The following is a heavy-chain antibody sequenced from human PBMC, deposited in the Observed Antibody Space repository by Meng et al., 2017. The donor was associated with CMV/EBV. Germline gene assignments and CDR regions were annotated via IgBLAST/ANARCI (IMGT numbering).Heavy chain of an antibody. D-gene: IGHD2-2*01. V-gene: IGHV1-2*02. CDR3: ARAPYHIGYCSSTSCYDWFDP. J-gene: IGHJ5*02. CDR2: INPNSGGT. CDR1: GYTFTGYY. Sequence: ASVKVSCKASGYTFTGYYMHWVRQAPGQGLEWMGWINPNSGGTNYAQKFQGRVTITADKSTSTAYMELSSLRSEDTAVYYCARAPYHIGYCSSTSCYDWFDPWGQGTLVTVSS.